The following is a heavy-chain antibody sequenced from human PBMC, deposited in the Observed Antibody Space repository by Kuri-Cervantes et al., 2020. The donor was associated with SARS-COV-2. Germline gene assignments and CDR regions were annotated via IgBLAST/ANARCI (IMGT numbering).Heavy chain of an antibody. CDR3: ASMVRGGTYYSYGMDV. CDR1: GYTFTSYY. D-gene: IGHD3-10*01. CDR2: INPSDGST. Sequence: ASVKVSCKASGYTFTSYYMHWVRQAPGQGLEWMGIINPSDGSTRNAQKFQGRVTMTRDTSTSTVYMELSSLRSEDTAVYYCASMVRGGTYYSYGMDVWGQGTTVTFSS. J-gene: IGHJ6*02. V-gene: IGHV1-46*01.